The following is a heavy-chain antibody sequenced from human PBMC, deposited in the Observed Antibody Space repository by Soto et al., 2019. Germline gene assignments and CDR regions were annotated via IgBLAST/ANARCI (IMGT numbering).Heavy chain of an antibody. V-gene: IGHV3-33*01. J-gene: IGHJ4*02. CDR3: ARDPSRGSSWYRYFDY. Sequence: GGSLRLSCAASGFTFSSYGMHWVRQAPGKGLEWVAVIWYDGSNKYYADSVKGRFTISRDNSKNTLYLQMNSLRAEDTAVYYCARDPSRGSSWYRYFDYWGQGTLVTVSS. CDR1: GFTFSSYG. D-gene: IGHD6-13*01. CDR2: IWYDGSNK.